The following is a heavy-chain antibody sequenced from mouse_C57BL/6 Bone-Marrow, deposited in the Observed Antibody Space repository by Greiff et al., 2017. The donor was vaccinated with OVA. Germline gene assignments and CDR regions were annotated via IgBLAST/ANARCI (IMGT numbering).Heavy chain of an antibody. D-gene: IGHD1-1*01. J-gene: IGHJ4*01. CDR3: ARHNYGSPYYAMDY. Sequence: DVQLQESGGGLVQPGGSLKLSCAASGFTFSDYYMYWVRQTPEKRLEWVAYISNGGGSTYYPDTVKGRFTISRDNAKNTLYLQMSRLKSEDTAMYYCARHNYGSPYYAMDYWGQGTSVTVSS. CDR2: ISNGGGST. CDR1: GFTFSDYY. V-gene: IGHV5-12*01.